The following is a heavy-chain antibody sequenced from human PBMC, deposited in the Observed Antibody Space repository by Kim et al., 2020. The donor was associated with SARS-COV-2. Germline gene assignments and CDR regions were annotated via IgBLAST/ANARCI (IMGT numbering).Heavy chain of an antibody. CDR2: IDPSDSYT. V-gene: IGHV5-10-1*01. J-gene: IGHJ5*02. CDR3: ARRRYGSGISRLRVSYGRFDP. Sequence: GESLKISCKGSGYSFTSYWISWVRQMPGKGLEWMGRIDPSDSYTNYSPSFQGHVTISADKSISTAYLQWSSLKASDTAMYYCARRRYGSGISRLRVSYGRFDPWGQGTLVTVSS. D-gene: IGHD3-10*01. CDR1: GYSFTSYW.